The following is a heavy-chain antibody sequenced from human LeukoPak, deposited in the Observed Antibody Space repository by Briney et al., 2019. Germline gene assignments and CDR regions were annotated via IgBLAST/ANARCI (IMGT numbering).Heavy chain of an antibody. CDR2: LSYGGTNK. CDR1: GLTFSGYG. CDR3: ARGLYTNGWYYFDY. V-gene: IGHV3-33*05. Sequence: GQSLRLSCAASGLTFSGYGIHWVRQAPGKGLEWVAFLSYGGTNKFYADSVKGRFTISGDSSKNTLYLQMSTLRADDTAVYHCARGLYTNGWYYFDYWGQGTLVTVSS. D-gene: IGHD6-19*01. J-gene: IGHJ4*02.